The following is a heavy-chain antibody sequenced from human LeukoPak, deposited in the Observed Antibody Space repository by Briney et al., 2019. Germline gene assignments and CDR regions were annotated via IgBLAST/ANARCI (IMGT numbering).Heavy chain of an antibody. CDR1: GYTFATCG. J-gene: IGHJ4*02. D-gene: IGHD6-13*01. Sequence: ASVKVSCKASGYTFATCGFCWVRQAPGHGLEWMGWIRANSGKTDYAQKFQGRVTMTTDTSTTTAYMELRSLRPDDTALYFCAKVAGDRMDHWGQGTLLTVSS. CDR2: IRANSGKT. V-gene: IGHV1-18*01. CDR3: AKVAGDRMDH.